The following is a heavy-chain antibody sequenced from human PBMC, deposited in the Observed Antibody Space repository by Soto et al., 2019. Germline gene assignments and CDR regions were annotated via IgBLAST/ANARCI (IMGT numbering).Heavy chain of an antibody. CDR1: GFAFSNYG. CDR2: IWSDGTKK. V-gene: IGHV3-33*01. Sequence: QVHLVESGGGVVQPGRSLTLSCTASGFAFSNYGIHWVRQAPGRGLEWVAVIWSDGTKKFYAGSVRGRFTISRGNSKNTIYLQMNSLRAEDTAVYYCARDWWEEPAGKETVSQFDYWGQGTLVTVSS. D-gene: IGHD6-13*01. J-gene: IGHJ4*02. CDR3: ARDWWEEPAGKETVSQFDY.